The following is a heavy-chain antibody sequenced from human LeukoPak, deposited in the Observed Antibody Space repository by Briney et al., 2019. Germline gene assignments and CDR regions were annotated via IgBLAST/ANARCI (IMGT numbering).Heavy chain of an antibody. V-gene: IGHV3-23*01. D-gene: IGHD3-10*01. CDR2: ISGSGGST. Sequence: GGSLRLSCAASGFTFSNYAMTWVRQAPGKGLEWVSGISGSGGSTYYADSVKGRFTISRDNSKNTLYLQMNGLRAEDTAVYYCAKSPLVWFAKYYFDYWGQGTLVTVSS. CDR3: AKSPLVWFAKYYFDY. J-gene: IGHJ4*02. CDR1: GFTFSNYA.